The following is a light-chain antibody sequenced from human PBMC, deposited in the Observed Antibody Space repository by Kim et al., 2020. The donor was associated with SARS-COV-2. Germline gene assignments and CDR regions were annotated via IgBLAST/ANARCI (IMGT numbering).Light chain of an antibody. Sequence: QSVLTQPPSASGSPGQSVTISCTGTSSDVGGYNYVSWYQQHPGKAPKLMIYEVSKRPSGVPDRFSGSKSGNTASLTVSGLQAEDEADYCCSSYAGSDTYVFGTGTKVTV. CDR3: SSYAGSDTYV. CDR2: EVS. J-gene: IGLJ1*01. CDR1: SSDVGGYNY. V-gene: IGLV2-8*01.